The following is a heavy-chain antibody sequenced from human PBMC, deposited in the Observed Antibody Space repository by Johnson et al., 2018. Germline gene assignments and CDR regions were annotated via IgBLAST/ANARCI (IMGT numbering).Heavy chain of an antibody. J-gene: IGHJ3*02. D-gene: IGHD2-15*01. V-gene: IGHV3-15*07. CDR2: IKSKTDGGTT. CDR3: TGRVVVAASYAFDI. CDR1: GFTFSNAW. Sequence: EVQLLETGGGLVKPGGSLRLSCAASGFTFSNAWMNWVRQAPGKGLEWVGRIKSKTDGGTTDYAAPVKGRFTISRDDSKNTLYLQMNNLKTEHTAVYYCTGRVVVAASYAFDIWGQGTMVTVSS.